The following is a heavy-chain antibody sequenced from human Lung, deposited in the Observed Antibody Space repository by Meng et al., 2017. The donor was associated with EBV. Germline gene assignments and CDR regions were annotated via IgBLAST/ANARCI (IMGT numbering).Heavy chain of an antibody. Sequence: QEQLQQWGAGLLTPSETLALTCAVYGGSFSGYYWSWIRQPPGKGLEWIGEINHSGSTNYNPSLKSRVTISVDTSKNQFSLKLSSVTAADTAVYYCARGPTTYFDYWGQGTLVTVSS. CDR3: ARGPTTYFDY. CDR2: INHSGST. CDR1: GGSFSGYY. J-gene: IGHJ4*02. V-gene: IGHV4-34*01. D-gene: IGHD4-17*01.